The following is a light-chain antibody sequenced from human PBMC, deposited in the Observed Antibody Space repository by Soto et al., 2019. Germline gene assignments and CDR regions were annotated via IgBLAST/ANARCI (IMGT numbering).Light chain of an antibody. CDR2: GAS. CDR3: QQYKYRPPA. J-gene: IGKJ5*01. V-gene: IGKV3-15*01. Sequence: EIVMTQSPANLSVSPGERAALSCRASQSVSGNLAWYQQTPGQAPRLLIYGASTRATGIPARFSGSGFGTEFTLTISSLKSEDFAFYYCQQYKYRPPAFGQGTRLEIK. CDR1: QSVSGN.